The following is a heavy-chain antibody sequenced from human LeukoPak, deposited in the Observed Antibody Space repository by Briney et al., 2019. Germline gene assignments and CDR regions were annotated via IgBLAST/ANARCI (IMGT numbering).Heavy chain of an antibody. D-gene: IGHD6-13*01. CDR1: GGSISSGGYY. Sequence: PSETLSLTCTVSGGSISSGGYYWSWIRQPPGKGLEWIGYIYHSGSTYYNPSLKSRVTISVDRSKNQFSLKLSSVTAADTAVYYCARDRDSSSWTDYWGQGTLVTVSS. J-gene: IGHJ4*02. CDR2: IYHSGST. CDR3: ARDRDSSSWTDY. V-gene: IGHV4-30-2*01.